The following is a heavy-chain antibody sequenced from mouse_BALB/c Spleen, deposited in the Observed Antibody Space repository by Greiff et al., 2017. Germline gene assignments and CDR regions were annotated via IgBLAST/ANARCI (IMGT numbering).Heavy chain of an antibody. J-gene: IGHJ4*01. CDR2: IWAGGST. V-gene: IGHV2-9*02. CDR1: GFSLTSYG. D-gene: IGHD1-1*01. CDR3: ARTYYYGSSYPYAMDY. Sequence: QVQLKESGPGLVAPSQSLSITCTVSGFSLTSYGVHWVRQPPGKGLEWLGVIWAGGSTNYNSALMSRLSISKDNSKSQVFLKMNSLQTDDTAMYYCARTYYYGSSYPYAMDYWGQGTSVTVSS.